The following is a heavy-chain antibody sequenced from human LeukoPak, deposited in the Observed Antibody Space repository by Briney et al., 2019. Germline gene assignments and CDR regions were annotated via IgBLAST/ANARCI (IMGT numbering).Heavy chain of an antibody. CDR2: IYPGDSDT. CDR3: ARPGAPHSNSDYFDY. D-gene: IGHD6-6*01. CDR1: GYSFTSYW. Sequence: HGESLKISCKGSGYSFTSYWIGWVRQMPGKGLEWMGIIYPGDSDTRYSPSFQGQVTISADKSISTAYLQWSSLKASDTAMYYCARPGAPHSNSDYFDYWGQGTLVTVSS. J-gene: IGHJ4*02. V-gene: IGHV5-51*01.